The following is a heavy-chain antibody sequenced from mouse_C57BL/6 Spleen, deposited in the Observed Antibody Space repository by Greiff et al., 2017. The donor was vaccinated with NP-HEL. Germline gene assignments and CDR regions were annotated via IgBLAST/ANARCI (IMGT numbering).Heavy chain of an antibody. J-gene: IGHJ3*01. D-gene: IGHD1-1*01. CDR3: ARGVVTTVERLAY. CDR2: IYPGDGDT. Sequence: VQLQESGPELVKPGASVKISCKASGYAFSSSWMNWVKQRPGKGLEWIGRIYPGDGDTNYNGKFKGKATLTADKSSSTAYMQLSSLTSEDSAVYFCARGVVTTVERLAYWGQGTLVTVSA. V-gene: IGHV1-82*01. CDR1: GYAFSSSW.